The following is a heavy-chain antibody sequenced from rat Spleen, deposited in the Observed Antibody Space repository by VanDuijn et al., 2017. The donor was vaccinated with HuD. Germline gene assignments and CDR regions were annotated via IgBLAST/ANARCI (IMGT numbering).Heavy chain of an antibody. CDR2: IWSHGGT. J-gene: IGHJ4*01. CDR1: GLSLTSNS. Sequence: QVQLTESGPGLVQPSQTLSLTCTVSGLSLTSNSVTWIRQPPGKGLEGMGVIWSHGGTDYNSAIKSRLSIRRDTSKIQVFLKMKGMQTEDTAMYFCARSIIRGKGGYYVMDAWGQGASVTVSS. V-gene: IGHV2-47*01. CDR3: ARSIIRGKGGYYVMDA. D-gene: IGHD4-5*01.